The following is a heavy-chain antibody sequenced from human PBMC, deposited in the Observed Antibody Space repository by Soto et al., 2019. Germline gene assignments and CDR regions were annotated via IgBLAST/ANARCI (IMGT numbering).Heavy chain of an antibody. J-gene: IGHJ4*02. V-gene: IGHV3-23*01. CDR1: GFTFSSYA. CDR3: AKDEDMIVVSNYFDY. Sequence: GSLRLSCAASGFTFSSYAMSWVRQAPGKGLEWVSAISGSGGSTYYADSVKGRFTISRDNSKNTLYLQMNSLRAEDTAVYYCAKDEDMIVVSNYFDYWGQGTLVTVSS. D-gene: IGHD3-22*01. CDR2: ISGSGGST.